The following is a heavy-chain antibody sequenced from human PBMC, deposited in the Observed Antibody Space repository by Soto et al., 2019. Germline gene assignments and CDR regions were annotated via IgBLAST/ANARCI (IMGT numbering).Heavy chain of an antibody. D-gene: IGHD3-22*01. CDR2: TVPISGIE. J-gene: IGHJ4*02. CDR1: GGTFIDYA. Sequence: QVQLVQSGAEVKKPGSSVRVSCEASGGTFIDYAFSWVRQAPGQGLEWRGGTVPISGIEDYAQKFQGRTTITADASTRTAYMELTSLRSEDTAVYYCAGTYDTSGDYPYYFEYWGQGTLVTVSS. CDR3: AGTYDTSGDYPYYFEY. V-gene: IGHV1-69*01.